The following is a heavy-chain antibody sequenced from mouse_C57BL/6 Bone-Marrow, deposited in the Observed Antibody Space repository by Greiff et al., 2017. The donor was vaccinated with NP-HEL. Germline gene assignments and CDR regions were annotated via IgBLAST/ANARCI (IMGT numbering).Heavy chain of an antibody. D-gene: IGHD1-1*01. CDR1: GYTFTSYW. CDR3: ARRITTKAMDY. J-gene: IGHJ4*01. Sequence: QVQLKQPGAELVKPGASVKMSCKASGYTFTSYWITWVKPRPGHGLEWIGDIYPGSGSTNYNEKFKSKATLTVDTSSSTAYMQLSSLTSEDSAVYYCARRITTKAMDYWGQGTSVTVSS. V-gene: IGHV1-55*01. CDR2: IYPGSGST.